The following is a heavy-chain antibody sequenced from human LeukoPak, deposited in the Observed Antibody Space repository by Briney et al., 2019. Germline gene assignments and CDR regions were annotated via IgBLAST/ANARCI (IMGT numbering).Heavy chain of an antibody. CDR3: TRRLDD. CDR1: GFTFSIYT. V-gene: IGHV3-21*01. J-gene: IGHJ4*02. Sequence: GGSLRLSCVASGFTFSIYTMSWVRQAPGKGLEWVSSITSSSSSMYSADSVKGRLTISRDNAKNSLYLQMNGLRVEDTAVYYCTRRLDDWGQGTLVTVSS. D-gene: IGHD3-16*01. CDR2: ITSSSSSM.